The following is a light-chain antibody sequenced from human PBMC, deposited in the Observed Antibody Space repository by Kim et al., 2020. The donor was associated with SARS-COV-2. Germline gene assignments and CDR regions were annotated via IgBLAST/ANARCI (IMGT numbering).Light chain of an antibody. CDR2: AAS. J-gene: IGKJ2*01. CDR1: QNILNY. CDR3: QQSYHTPRT. V-gene: IGKV1-39*01. Sequence: DIQMTQSPSSLSASVGDRVTTTCRSSQNILNYLNWYQQTPGKAPKLLIYAASTLKSGVPSRFSGSGSRTDFTLTISSLQPEDFAVYYCQQSYHTPRTFGQGTKLEI.